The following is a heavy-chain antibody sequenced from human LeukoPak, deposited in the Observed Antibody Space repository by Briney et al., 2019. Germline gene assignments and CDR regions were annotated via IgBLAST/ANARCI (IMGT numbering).Heavy chain of an antibody. CDR1: GFTFSSYA. CDR3: AKAEGYDILTGLDY. Sequence: GGSLRLSCATSGFTFSSYAMSWVRQAPGKGLEWVSGIGASGGSTYYADSVKGRFTISRDNSKNTLYLQMNSMRTEDTAVYYCAKAEGYDILTGLDYWGQGTLVTVSS. D-gene: IGHD3-9*01. J-gene: IGHJ4*02. CDR2: IGASGGST. V-gene: IGHV3-23*01.